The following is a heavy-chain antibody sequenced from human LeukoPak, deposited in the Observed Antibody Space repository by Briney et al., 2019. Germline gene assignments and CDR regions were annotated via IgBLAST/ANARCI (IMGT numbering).Heavy chain of an antibody. J-gene: IGHJ4*02. Sequence: GRSLRLSCAASGFTFSSYGMHWVRQAPGKGLEWVAVISYDGSNKYYADSVKGRFTISGDNSKNTLYLQMNSLRAEDTAVYYCARVRSEYYYDSSGSPLDYWGQGTLVTVSS. CDR3: ARVRSEYYYDSSGSPLDY. V-gene: IGHV3-30*03. D-gene: IGHD3-22*01. CDR1: GFTFSSYG. CDR2: ISYDGSNK.